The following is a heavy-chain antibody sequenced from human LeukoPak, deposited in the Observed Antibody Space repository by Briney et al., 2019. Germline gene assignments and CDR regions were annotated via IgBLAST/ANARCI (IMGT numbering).Heavy chain of an antibody. CDR1: GFTFSSYS. J-gene: IGHJ4*02. V-gene: IGHV3-48*01. CDR2: ITRSSSAK. Sequence: GGSLRLSCVASGFTFSSYSMNCVRQAPGKGLEWVSYITRSSSAKFYADSVKGRFTISRDNAENLLYLQMNSLRAEDTAVYYCTRDQEGSDYWGQGTLVTVSS. CDR3: TRDQEGSDY.